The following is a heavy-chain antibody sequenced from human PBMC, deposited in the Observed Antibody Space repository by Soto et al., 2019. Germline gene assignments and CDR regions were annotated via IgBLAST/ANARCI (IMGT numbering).Heavy chain of an antibody. V-gene: IGHV1-8*01. D-gene: IGHD2-15*01. J-gene: IGHJ4*01. CDR3: ARLAEYCNGIKCYSDFDF. CDR2: MNPSSGET. Sequence: ASVKVSCKTSGYNFTNFDINWVRQAPGRGLVWMGWMNPSSGETGPAQNFQGRVTMTRDISTRTFFMQLTSLRSEDTAIYYCARLAEYCNGIKCYSDFDFWGRGTQVTSPQ. CDR1: GYNFTNFD.